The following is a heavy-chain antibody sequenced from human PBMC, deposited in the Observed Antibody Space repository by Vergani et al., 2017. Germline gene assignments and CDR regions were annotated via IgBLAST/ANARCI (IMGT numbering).Heavy chain of an antibody. CDR2: IYPANSDT. D-gene: IGHD1-1*01. V-gene: IGHV5-51*01. CDR3: ARHTTYTDS. J-gene: IGHJ4*02. Sequence: EVELVQSGPEMRKPGESLKISCKVSEYSFGNYWIGLVRQMPGKGLEWMGIIYPANSDTRYSPSFQGQVTISADKSISTAFLQWDSLKASDTALYYCARHTTYTDSGGQGPLVTVS. CDR1: EYSFGNYW.